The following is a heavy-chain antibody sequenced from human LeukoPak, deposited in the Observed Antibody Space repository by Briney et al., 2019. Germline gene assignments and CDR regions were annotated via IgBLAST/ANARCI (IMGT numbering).Heavy chain of an antibody. CDR1: GFTFNYHS. CDR3: ARSTGTTMGLY. J-gene: IGHJ4*02. CDR2: ISRSGDTI. Sequence: GGSLRLSCAAYGFTFNYHSMNWVRQAPGKGLEWISYISRSGDTIYYADSVKGRFTISRDNANNSLYLQMNSLRAEDTAVYYCARSTGTTMGLYWGQGTLVTVSS. D-gene: IGHD1-1*01. V-gene: IGHV3-48*01.